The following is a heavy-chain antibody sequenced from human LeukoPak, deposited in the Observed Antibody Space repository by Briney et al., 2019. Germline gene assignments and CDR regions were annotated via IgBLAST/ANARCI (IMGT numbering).Heavy chain of an antibody. V-gene: IGHV3-7*01. J-gene: IGHJ3*01. Sequence: PGGPRSFSCAAPELTLSSFWMSWVRQAQGRGLERVAKIKTDGSEKYYVDSVKGRFTISRDNAQNSLSLQMNSLRVEDTAVYYCARDQGYCTSVNCRGDAFDVWGQGSLVSVSS. CDR3: ARDQGYCTSVNCRGDAFDV. D-gene: IGHD2-8*01. CDR1: ELTLSSFW. CDR2: IKTDGSEK.